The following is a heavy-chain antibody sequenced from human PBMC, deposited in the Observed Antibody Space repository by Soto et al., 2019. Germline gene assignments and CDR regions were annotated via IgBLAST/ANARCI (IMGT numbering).Heavy chain of an antibody. CDR3: AKRRIVDLRNNYFDY. D-gene: IGHD2-21*01. CDR2: IGGSGDNT. V-gene: IGHV3-23*01. Sequence: EVQLLESGGGLVQPGESLRLSCAASGFTFSSYAMSWVRQAPGKGLEWVSAIGGSGDNTYYADSVKGRFTISRDNSKISLFLKRNSRSAEDTSLYGCAKRRIVDLRNNYFDYGVEGILFTVAS. J-gene: IGHJ4*02. CDR1: GFTFSSYA.